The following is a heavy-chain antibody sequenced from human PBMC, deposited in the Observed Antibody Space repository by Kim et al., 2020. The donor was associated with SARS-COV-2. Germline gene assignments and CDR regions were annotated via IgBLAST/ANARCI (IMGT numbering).Heavy chain of an antibody. CDR3: ARGPDFDWLSRKAPFDY. D-gene: IGHD3-9*01. J-gene: IGHJ4*02. CDR1: GGSFSGYY. Sequence: SETLSLTCAVYGGSFSGYYWSWIRQPPGKGLEWIGEINHSGSTNYNPSLKSRVTISVDTSKNQFSLKLSSVTAADTAVYYCARGPDFDWLSRKAPFDYWGQGTLVTVSS. V-gene: IGHV4-34*01. CDR2: INHSGST.